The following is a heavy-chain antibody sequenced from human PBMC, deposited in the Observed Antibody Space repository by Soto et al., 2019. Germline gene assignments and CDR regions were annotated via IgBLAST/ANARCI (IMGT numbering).Heavy chain of an antibody. V-gene: IGHV4-30-4*01. CDR3: ARDNRSDYDFWSDKGGDWFDP. Sequence: SETLSLTCTVSGGSISSGDYYWSWIRQPPGKGLEWIGYIYYSGSTYYNPSLKSRLTISVDTSKNQFSLKLSSVTAADTAVYYCARDNRSDYDFWSDKGGDWFDPWGQGTLVTVSS. CDR1: GGSISSGDYY. J-gene: IGHJ5*02. CDR2: IYYSGST. D-gene: IGHD3-3*01.